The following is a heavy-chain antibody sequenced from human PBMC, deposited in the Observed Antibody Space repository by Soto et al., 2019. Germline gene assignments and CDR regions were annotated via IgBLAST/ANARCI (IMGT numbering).Heavy chain of an antibody. CDR3: ALNSYDSSGYYSVDH. V-gene: IGHV5-51*01. J-gene: IGHJ4*02. Sequence: PGESLKISCKGSGYNFASYWIGWVRQMPGKGLEWMGIIYPGDSDTTYSPSFQGQVTISADKSITTAYLQWSSLKASDTAMYYCALNSYDSSGYYSVDHWGEGTLVTVAS. CDR1: GYNFASYW. D-gene: IGHD3-22*01. CDR2: IYPGDSDT.